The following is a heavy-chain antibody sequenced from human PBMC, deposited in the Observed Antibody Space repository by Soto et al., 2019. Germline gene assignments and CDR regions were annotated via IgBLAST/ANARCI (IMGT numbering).Heavy chain of an antibody. J-gene: IGHJ6*03. CDR1: GFTFSRHH. CDR2: IWQDGSNK. CDR3: ARDREDDDRDFYYYLDV. V-gene: IGHV3-33*01. D-gene: IGHD1-26*01. Sequence: QVQLVESGGGVVHPGRSLRLSCEVSGFTFSRHHMHWVRQAPGKGLEWVAVIWQDGSNKYYTDSVKGRFTISRDNSMNTQYLQMNTLRAEDTAMYYCARDREDDDRDFYYYLDVWGKGTTVTVS.